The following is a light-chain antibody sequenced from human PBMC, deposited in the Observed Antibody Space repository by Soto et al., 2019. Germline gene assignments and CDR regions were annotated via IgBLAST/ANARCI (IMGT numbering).Light chain of an antibody. CDR2: DAS. CDR1: QSVKTF. Sequence: EIGMTESPAAVSGSPGERATLSCRASQSVKTFLFWYQHRPGQARRLLILDASHRAAGIPARFSGSGFGTDFTLTISSLEPEDAAVYYCQQRSNWPPITLGQGTRLEIK. CDR3: QQRSNWPPIT. J-gene: IGKJ5*01. V-gene: IGKV3-11*01.